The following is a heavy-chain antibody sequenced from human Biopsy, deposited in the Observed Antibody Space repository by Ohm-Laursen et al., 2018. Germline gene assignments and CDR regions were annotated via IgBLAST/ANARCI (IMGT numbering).Heavy chain of an antibody. CDR1: GFSLSDVRMG. J-gene: IGHJ5*02. D-gene: IGHD3-3*01. CDR2: ISSSDAK. V-gene: IGHV2-26*01. CDR3: ARMMGRFMESGGFDH. Sequence: TQTLTLTCTVSGFSLSDVRMGVSWIRQTPEKALEWLAHISSSDAKSFSPSLQSRLSISKDASRSHVVLTMTNMDPIDTATYFCARMMGRFMESGGFDHWGQGARVTVS.